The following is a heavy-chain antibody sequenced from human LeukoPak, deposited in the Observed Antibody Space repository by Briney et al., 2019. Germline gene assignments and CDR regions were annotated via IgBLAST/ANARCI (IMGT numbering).Heavy chain of an antibody. D-gene: IGHD3-9*01. CDR1: GVSFSGYY. Sequence: SETLSLTCAVYGVSFSGYYWSWIRQPPGKGLEWIGEINHSGSTNYNPPLKSRVTISVDTSKNQFSLKLSSVTAADTAVYYCARGSAVLRYFDWLLHDAFDIWGQGTMVTVSS. CDR2: INHSGST. J-gene: IGHJ3*02. CDR3: ARGSAVLRYFDWLLHDAFDI. V-gene: IGHV4-34*01.